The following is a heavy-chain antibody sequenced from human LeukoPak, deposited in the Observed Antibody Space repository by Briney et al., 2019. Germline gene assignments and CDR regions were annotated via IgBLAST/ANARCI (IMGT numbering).Heavy chain of an antibody. CDR3: ARDTTLVTLYYFDS. CDR1: GFNLRTYG. CDR2: SWYDGSTK. Sequence: GGSLRLSCAASGFNLRTYGMHWVRQAPGKGLGWVALSWYDGSTKYYADSVKGRFSISRDNSKNTVYLQMDGLRAEDTAVYYCARDTTLVTLYYFDSWGQGTLVTVSS. V-gene: IGHV3-33*01. D-gene: IGHD2-21*02. J-gene: IGHJ4*02.